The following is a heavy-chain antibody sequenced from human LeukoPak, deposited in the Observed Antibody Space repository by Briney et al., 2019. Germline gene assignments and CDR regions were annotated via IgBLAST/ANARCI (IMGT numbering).Heavy chain of an antibody. CDR2: MNPNSGNT. J-gene: IGHJ6*03. V-gene: IGHV1-8*03. Sequence: ASVKVSCKASGYTFTSSDINWVRQAAGQGLGWMGWMNPNSGNTGYAQKFQGRVTITRNTSISTAYMELSSRRSEDTAVYYCARGQGHYYYCYMEVWGKGTTVIVSS. CDR3: ARGQGHYYYCYMEV. CDR1: GYTFTSSD.